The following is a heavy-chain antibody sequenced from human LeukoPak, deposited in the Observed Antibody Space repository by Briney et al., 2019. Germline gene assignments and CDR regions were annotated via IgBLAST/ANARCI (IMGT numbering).Heavy chain of an antibody. J-gene: IGHJ4*02. Sequence: GGSLRLSCAASGFTFSSYAMHWVRQAPGKGLEWVAVISYDGSNKYYADSVKGRFTISRDNSKNTLYLQMNSLRAEDTAVYYCAREAQWELPVFDYWGQGTLVTVSS. V-gene: IGHV3-30-3*01. CDR1: GFTFSSYA. CDR2: ISYDGSNK. D-gene: IGHD1-26*01. CDR3: AREAQWELPVFDY.